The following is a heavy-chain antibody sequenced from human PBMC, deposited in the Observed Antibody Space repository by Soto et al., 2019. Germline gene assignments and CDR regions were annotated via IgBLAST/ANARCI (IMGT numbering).Heavy chain of an antibody. CDR3: VRDDFGLGLDY. CDR2: TDSDGSFT. D-gene: IGHD1-26*01. J-gene: IGHJ4*02. Sequence: VGPMRLSCVASGVKISSYWMHWVRRTPGQGLVWVSHTDSDGSFTTYADSVKGRFTISRDNAKSTLFLQMNSLRAEDTAVYYCVRDDFGLGLDYWGLGTLVTVSS. V-gene: IGHV3-74*01. CDR1: GVKISSYW.